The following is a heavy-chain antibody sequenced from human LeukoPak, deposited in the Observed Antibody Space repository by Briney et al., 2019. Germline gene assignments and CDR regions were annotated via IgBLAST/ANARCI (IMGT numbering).Heavy chain of an antibody. D-gene: IGHD3-22*01. CDR3: ARDIGVYYYDSSGTPHKNYYFDY. CDR2: IYYSGST. J-gene: IGHJ4*02. CDR1: GGSISSSSYY. V-gene: IGHV4-39*02. Sequence: KFSETLSLTCTVSGGSISSSSYYWGWIRQPPGKGLEWIGSIYYSGSTYYNPSLKSRVTISVDTSKNQFSLKLSSVTAADTAVYYCARDIGVYYYDSSGTPHKNYYFDYWGQGTLVTVSS.